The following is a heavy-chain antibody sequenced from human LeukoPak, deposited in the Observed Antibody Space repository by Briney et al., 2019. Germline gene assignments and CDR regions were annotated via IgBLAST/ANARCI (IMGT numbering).Heavy chain of an antibody. J-gene: IGHJ6*03. CDR2: IYSGGST. CDR3: ARLRCSSTNCYMYYYYYMDV. CDR1: GFTVSSNY. D-gene: IGHD2-2*02. V-gene: IGHV3-53*01. Sequence: GGSLRLSCAASGFTVSSNYMSWVRRAPGKGLEWVSVIYSGGSTYYADSVKGRFTISRDNSKNTLYLQMNSLRAEDTAVYYCARLRCSSTNCYMYYYYYMDVWGKGTTVTVSS.